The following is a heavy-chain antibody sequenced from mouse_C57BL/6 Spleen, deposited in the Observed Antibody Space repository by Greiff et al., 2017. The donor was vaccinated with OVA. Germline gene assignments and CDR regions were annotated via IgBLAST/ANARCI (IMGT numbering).Heavy chain of an antibody. V-gene: IGHV2-2*01. D-gene: IGHD1-1*01. J-gene: IGHJ4*01. Sequence: QVQLQQSGPGLVQPSQRLSITCTVSGFSLTSYGVHWVRQSPGKGLEWLGVIWSGGSTDYNAAFISRLSISKDNSKSQVFFKMNSLQADDTAIYYCARSYYGSSYGDYAMDYWGQGTSVTVSS. CDR1: GFSLTSYG. CDR2: IWSGGST. CDR3: ARSYYGSSYGDYAMDY.